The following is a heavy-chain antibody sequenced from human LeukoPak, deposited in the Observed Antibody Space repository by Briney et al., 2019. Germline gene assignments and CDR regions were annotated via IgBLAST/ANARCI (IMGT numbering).Heavy chain of an antibody. CDR2: ISGDGGST. CDR3: AKDPRANYYGSGSYYSLDY. V-gene: IGHV3-43*02. D-gene: IGHD3-10*01. CDR1: GFTFDDYA. Sequence: GGSLRLSCAASGFTFDDYAMHWARHAPGKGLEWVSLISGDGGSTYYADSVKGRFTISRDNSKNSLYLQMNSLRTEDTALYYCAKDPRANYYGSGSYYSLDYWGQGTLVTVSS. J-gene: IGHJ4*02.